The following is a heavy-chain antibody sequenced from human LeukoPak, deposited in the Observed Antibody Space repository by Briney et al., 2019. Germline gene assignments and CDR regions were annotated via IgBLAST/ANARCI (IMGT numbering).Heavy chain of an antibody. D-gene: IGHD1-26*01. Sequence: PGGPLRLSCAASGFTLSSYAMTWVRQAPGKGLEWVSSISDSGGNTFYADSVKGRFSIYRDISKNTLFLQINRLRAEDSAIYYCARLYGGTYAYWGRGTLVTVSS. CDR1: GFTLSSYA. CDR2: ISDSGGNT. J-gene: IGHJ4*02. V-gene: IGHV3-23*01. CDR3: ARLYGGTYAY.